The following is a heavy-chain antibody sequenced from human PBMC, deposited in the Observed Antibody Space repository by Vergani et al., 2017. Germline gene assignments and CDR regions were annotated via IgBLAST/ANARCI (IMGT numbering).Heavy chain of an antibody. CDR3: ARVNTETNGHLYYYYYMDF. J-gene: IGHJ6*03. D-gene: IGHD4-11*01. CDR2: IDHTGRP. Sequence: QVQLQQWGGGLLKPSETLSLTCVVNGGSFTSYHWTWIRQSPGEGLEWVGDIDHTGRPDYNPSLKSRLTMSVDKSRNQFSLTPNSVTATDTAIYFCARVNTETNGHLYYYYYMDFRGQGAAVTLS. V-gene: IGHV4-34*01. CDR1: GGSFTSYH.